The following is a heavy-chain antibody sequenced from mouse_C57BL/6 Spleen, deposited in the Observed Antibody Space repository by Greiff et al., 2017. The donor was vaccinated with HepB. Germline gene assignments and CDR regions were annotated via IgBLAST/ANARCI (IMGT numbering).Heavy chain of an antibody. CDR3: ARDREDYDGYYSYWYFDV. CDR1: GFTFSSYA. Sequence: EVKLMESGGGLVKPGGSLKLSCAASGFTFSSYAMSWVRQTPEKRLEWVATISDGGSYTYYPDNVKGRFTISRDNAKNNLYLQMSHLKSEDTAMYYCARDREDYDGYYSYWYFDVWGTGTTVTVSS. D-gene: IGHD2-3*01. CDR2: ISDGGSYT. J-gene: IGHJ1*03. V-gene: IGHV5-4*01.